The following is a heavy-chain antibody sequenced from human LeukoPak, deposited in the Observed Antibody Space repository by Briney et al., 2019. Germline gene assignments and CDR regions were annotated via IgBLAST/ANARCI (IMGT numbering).Heavy chain of an antibody. Sequence: PGGSLRLSCAGSGLIFSDYGMNWVRQAPGEGLEWLTFISPSGRSVSYADSVKGRFTIARDNAKKSLYLQMDSLRGEDTAIYYCTRDAGSDFWGQGTLVTVSS. D-gene: IGHD3-10*01. CDR1: GLIFSDYG. CDR3: TRDAGSDF. V-gene: IGHV3-48*03. CDR2: ISPSGRSV. J-gene: IGHJ4*02.